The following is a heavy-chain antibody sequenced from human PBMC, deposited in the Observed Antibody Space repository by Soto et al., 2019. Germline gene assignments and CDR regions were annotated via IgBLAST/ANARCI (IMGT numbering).Heavy chain of an antibody. V-gene: IGHV3-23*01. CDR3: AKGDCSGGRCYRGFDY. CDR1: GFTFSTYD. Sequence: GGSLRLSCVVSGFTFSTYDMSWVRQAPGKGLEGVSGVSASGSITSYADPAKGRFTISRDNAKNTVYLQMDSLRAEDTAVYYCAKGDCSGGRCYRGFDYWGQGTLVTVSS. CDR2: VSASGSIT. J-gene: IGHJ4*02. D-gene: IGHD2-15*01.